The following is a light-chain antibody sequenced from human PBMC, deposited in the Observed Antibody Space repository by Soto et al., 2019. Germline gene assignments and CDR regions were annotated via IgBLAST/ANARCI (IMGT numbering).Light chain of an antibody. CDR2: GAS. CDR1: QSVSSSF. J-gene: IGKJ1*01. V-gene: IGKV3-20*01. CDR3: QQYNSYST. Sequence: EIVLTQSPGTLSLSPGEIATLSCRAGQSVSSSFLAWYQQIPGQAPRPLIYGASSRVPGIPDRFSGSGSGTEFTLTISSLQPDDFATYYCQQYNSYSTFGQGTKVDIK.